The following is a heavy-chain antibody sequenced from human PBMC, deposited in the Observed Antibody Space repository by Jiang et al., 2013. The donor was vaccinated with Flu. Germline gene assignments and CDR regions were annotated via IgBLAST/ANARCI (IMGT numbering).Heavy chain of an antibody. D-gene: IGHD4-17*01. V-gene: IGHV1-3*01. CDR2: INAGNGNT. CDR3: ARDYGGYYYYYGMDV. Sequence: GAEVKKPGASVKVSCKASGYTFTSYAMHWVRQAPGXRLEWMGWINAGNGNTKYSQKFQGRVTITRDTSASTAYMELSSLRSEDTAVYYCARDYGGYYYYYGMDVWGQGTTVTVSS. J-gene: IGHJ6*02. CDR1: GYTFTSYA.